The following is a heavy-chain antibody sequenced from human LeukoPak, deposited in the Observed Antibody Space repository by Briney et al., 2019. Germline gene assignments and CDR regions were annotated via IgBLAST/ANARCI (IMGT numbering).Heavy chain of an antibody. V-gene: IGHV3-23*01. CDR2: ISGSDGGT. J-gene: IGHJ4*02. CDR3: AQARGIKLGHDY. D-gene: IGHD7-27*01. Sequence: PGESLRLSCAAAGFPFSTYAMGWVRQPPAKGLEWVSFISGSDGGTSYADSVKGRFTISRDNSKNTLYLQMNSLRAEDTAVYYCAQARGIKLGHDYRGQGTLVTVSS. CDR1: GFPFSTYA.